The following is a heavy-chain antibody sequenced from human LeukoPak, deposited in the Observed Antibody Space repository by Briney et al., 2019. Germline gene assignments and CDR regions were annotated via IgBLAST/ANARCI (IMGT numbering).Heavy chain of an antibody. CDR2: IRFTGSYI. Sequence: GGSLRLSCVASGFTFSHYSMNWVRQAPGKGLERVSSIRFTGSYIYYADSVKGRFTISRDDSKNTLYLQMNSLRAEDTAVYYCARDRLVVPAAGVTVTDYYYYGMDVWGQGTTVTVSS. CDR1: GFTFSHYS. J-gene: IGHJ6*02. CDR3: ARDRLVVPAAGVTVTDYYYYGMDV. D-gene: IGHD2-2*01. V-gene: IGHV3-21*03.